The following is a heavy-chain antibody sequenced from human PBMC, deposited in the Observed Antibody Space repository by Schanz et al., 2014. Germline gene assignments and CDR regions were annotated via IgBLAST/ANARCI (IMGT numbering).Heavy chain of an antibody. J-gene: IGHJ5*02. CDR3: ARDRRRYCSTASCLHDNWFDP. CDR2: TYSGGST. Sequence: EVQLVQSGGGLVQPGRSLRLSCTGSRFTISRNPIHWVRQAPGKGLEWVSITYSGGSTYYADSVKGRFTISRDNAKNSLFLQMNSLSAEDTAVYYCARDRRRYCSTASCLHDNWFDPWGQGTLVIVSS. D-gene: IGHD2-2*01. CDR1: RFTISRNP. V-gene: IGHV3-66*01.